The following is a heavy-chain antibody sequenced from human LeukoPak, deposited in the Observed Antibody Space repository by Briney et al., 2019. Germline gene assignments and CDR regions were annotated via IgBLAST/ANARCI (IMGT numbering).Heavy chain of an antibody. CDR2: IWYDGSNK. J-gene: IGHJ5*02. Sequence: PGGSLRLSCAASGFTFSSYGMHWVRQAPGKGLEWVAGIWYDGSNKYYADSVKGRFTISRDNSKNTLYLQMNSLRAEDTAVYYCARDEVAAAARYNWFDPWGQGTLVTVSS. CDR1: GFTFSSYG. CDR3: ARDEVAAAARYNWFDP. V-gene: IGHV3-33*01. D-gene: IGHD6-13*01.